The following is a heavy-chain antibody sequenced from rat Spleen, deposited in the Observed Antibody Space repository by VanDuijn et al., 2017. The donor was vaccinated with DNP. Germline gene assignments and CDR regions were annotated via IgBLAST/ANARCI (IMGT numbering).Heavy chain of an antibody. CDR2: ISYEGSST. D-gene: IGHD5-1*01. Sequence: EVQLVESGGGLVQPGRSLKLSCAASGFTFSDYYMAWVRQAPKKGLEWVASISYEGSSTYYGDSVKGRFTISRDNAKSTLYLQMNSLRSEDTATYYCARRLGADWGQGVMVTVSS. V-gene: IGHV5-22*01. CDR3: ARRLGAD. J-gene: IGHJ2*01. CDR1: GFTFSDYY.